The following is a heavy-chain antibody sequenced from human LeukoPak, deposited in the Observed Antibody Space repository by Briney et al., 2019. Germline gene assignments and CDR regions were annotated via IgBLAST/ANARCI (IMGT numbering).Heavy chain of an antibody. CDR3: ARHPYYYDSSGPPQH. Sequence: KSSETLSLTCAVYGESFRDYYWSWIRQPPGKGLEWIGDINHSGSTNYNPSLKSRVTISVDTSKNQFSLKLSSVTAADTAVYYCARHPYYYDSSGPPQHWGQGTLVTVSS. J-gene: IGHJ1*01. CDR1: GESFRDYY. CDR2: INHSGST. D-gene: IGHD3-22*01. V-gene: IGHV4-34*01.